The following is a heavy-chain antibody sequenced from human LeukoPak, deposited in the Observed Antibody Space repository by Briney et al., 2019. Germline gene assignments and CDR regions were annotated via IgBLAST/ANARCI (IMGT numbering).Heavy chain of an antibody. D-gene: IGHD2-2*01. CDR1: GFSFSSYR. CDR2: SSSSGTYK. J-gene: IGHJ4*02. CDR3: ARGSDCRSTSCYLDN. Sequence: GGSLRLSCAASGFSFSSYRMDWVRQSPGKGLEWVSCSSSSGTYKYYADSVKGRFTISRDNAKNSLDLQINSLGAEDTAVYYCARGSDCRSTSCYLDNWGQGTLVTVSS. V-gene: IGHV3-21*01.